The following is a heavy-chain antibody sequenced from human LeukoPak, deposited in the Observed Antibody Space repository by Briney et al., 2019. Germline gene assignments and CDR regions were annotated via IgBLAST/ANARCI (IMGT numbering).Heavy chain of an antibody. D-gene: IGHD3-3*01. CDR3: ARSAASALRFLEWLPTSY. CDR2: MNPNSGNT. V-gene: IGHV1-8*01. Sequence: ASVKVSCKASGYTFTSYDINWVRQATGQGLEWMGWMNPNSGNTGYAQKFQGRVTITTDESTSTAYMELSSLRSEDTAVYYCARSAASALRFLEWLPTSYWGQGTLVTVSS. J-gene: IGHJ4*02. CDR1: GYTFTSYD.